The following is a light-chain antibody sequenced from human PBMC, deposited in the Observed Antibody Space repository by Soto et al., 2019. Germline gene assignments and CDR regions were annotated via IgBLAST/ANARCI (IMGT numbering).Light chain of an antibody. CDR1: SSDIGGYNY. J-gene: IGLJ3*02. CDR3: SSYTNSDTWV. CDR2: QVS. V-gene: IGLV2-14*01. Sequence: QSVLTQPASVSGSPGQSITISCTGSSSDIGGYNYVSWYQQYPGKAPKLMIYQVSNRPSGISNRFSASKSGNTASLTISGLQGEDATDYYCSSYTNSDTWVFGGGTKLTVL.